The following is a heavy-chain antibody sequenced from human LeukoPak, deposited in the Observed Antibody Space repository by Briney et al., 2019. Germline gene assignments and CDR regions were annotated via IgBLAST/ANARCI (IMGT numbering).Heavy chain of an antibody. CDR1: GGSISSSSYY. Sequence: SETLSLTCTVSGGSISSSSYYWGWIRQPPGKGLEWIGSIYYSGSTYDNPSLKSRVTISVDTSKNQFSLKLSSVTAADTAAYYCATFAGGNYYDSSGWGQGTLVTVSS. CDR2: IYYSGST. D-gene: IGHD3-22*01. V-gene: IGHV4-39*01. J-gene: IGHJ4*02. CDR3: ATFAGGNYYDSSG.